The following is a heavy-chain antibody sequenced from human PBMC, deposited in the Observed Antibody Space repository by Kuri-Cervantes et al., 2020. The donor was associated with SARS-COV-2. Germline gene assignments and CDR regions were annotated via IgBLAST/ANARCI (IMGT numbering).Heavy chain of an antibody. CDR1: GFTFSGYS. Sequence: GGSLRLSCAASGFTFSGYSMTWVRQAPGKGLEWVSSISGGANFIYYADSLKGRFTISRDDAKNSLYLQMNSLRAEDTAMYYCARSLRYYFDYWGQGTLVTVSS. CDR3: ARSLRYYFDY. CDR2: ISGGANFI. J-gene: IGHJ4*02. V-gene: IGHV3-21*01.